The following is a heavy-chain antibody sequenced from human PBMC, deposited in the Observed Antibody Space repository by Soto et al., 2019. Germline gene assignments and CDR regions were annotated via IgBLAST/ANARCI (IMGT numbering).Heavy chain of an antibody. CDR1: GYTFTSYG. CDR2: ISAYNGNT. Sequence: GASVKVSCKASGYTFTSYGISWVRQAPGQGLEWMGWISAYNGNTNYAQKLQGRVTMTTDTSTSTAYMELRSLRSDDTAVYYCARDLHRTHYYDSSGYYYPLPHVWGPGTLVTVSS. D-gene: IGHD3-22*01. V-gene: IGHV1-18*01. J-gene: IGHJ4*02. CDR3: ARDLHRTHYYDSSGYYYPLPHV.